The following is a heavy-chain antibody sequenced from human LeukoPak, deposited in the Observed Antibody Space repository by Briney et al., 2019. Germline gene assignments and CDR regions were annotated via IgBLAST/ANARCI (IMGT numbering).Heavy chain of an antibody. D-gene: IGHD4-17*01. Sequence: ASVKVSCKASGYTFTSYYMHWVRQAPGQGLEWMGIINPSGGSTSYAQKFQGRVTMTRDTSTSTVYMELSSLRSEDTAVYYCAIDYGRAHDAFDIWGQGTMVTVSS. V-gene: IGHV1-46*01. CDR1: GYTFTSYY. J-gene: IGHJ3*02. CDR3: AIDYGRAHDAFDI. CDR2: INPSGGST.